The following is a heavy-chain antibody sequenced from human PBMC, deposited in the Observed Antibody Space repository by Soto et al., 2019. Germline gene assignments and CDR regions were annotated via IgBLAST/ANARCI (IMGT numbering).Heavy chain of an antibody. CDR3: ASHYDMWSGYLSPVDY. CDR2: IDTSSTKI. V-gene: IGHV3-11*01. CDR1: GYTFSDYY. J-gene: IGHJ4*02. D-gene: IGHD3-3*01. Sequence: QVQLVESGGDLVKRGGSLRLSCAASGYTFSDYYMSWIRQAPGKGLEWISYIDTSSTKIYYADSVKGRFTISRDNDKNSLYLEMNSLRDEDTAVYYCASHYDMWSGYLSPVDYWGQGTLVTVSS.